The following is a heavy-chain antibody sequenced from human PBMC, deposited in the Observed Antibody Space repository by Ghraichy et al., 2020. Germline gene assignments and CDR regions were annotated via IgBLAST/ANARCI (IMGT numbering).Heavy chain of an antibody. V-gene: IGHV3-21*01. CDR3: ARDLGGPYDFWSGYVFDY. Sequence: WGREAPGEGLEWVSAISSSSSYIHYADSVRGRFTISRDNAKNSLYLQMNSLRAEDTAVYYCARDLGGPYDFWSGYVFDYWGQGTLVTVSS. CDR2: ISSSSSYI. D-gene: IGHD3-3*01. J-gene: IGHJ4*02.